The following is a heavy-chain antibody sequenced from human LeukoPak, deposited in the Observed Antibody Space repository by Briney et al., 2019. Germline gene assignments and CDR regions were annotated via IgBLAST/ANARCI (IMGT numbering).Heavy chain of an antibody. CDR1: DGTFTFYY. Sequence: SETLSLTCDVVDGTFTFYYWSWIRQPPGKGLEWIGESGQSGGANYNPSLRNRVIISVEASSNQISLKMTSVTAADTAVYYCARGRGYSYGLWGQGKLVIVSS. J-gene: IGHJ4*02. CDR2: SGQSGGA. D-gene: IGHD5-18*01. V-gene: IGHV4-34*01. CDR3: ARGRGYSYGL.